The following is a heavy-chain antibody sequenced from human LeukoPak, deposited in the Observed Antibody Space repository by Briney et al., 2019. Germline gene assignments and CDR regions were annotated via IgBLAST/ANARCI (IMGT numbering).Heavy chain of an antibody. Sequence: PSETLSLTCAVYGGSFSGYYWSWIRQPPGKGLEWIGEINHSGSTNYNPSLKSRVTISVDTSKNRFSLKLSSVTAADTAVYYCARGRRVGARYGVYCGEGTLVTVSS. J-gene: IGHJ4*02. D-gene: IGHD1-26*01. CDR2: INHSGST. CDR1: GGSFSGYY. V-gene: IGHV4-34*01. CDR3: ARGRRVGARYGVY.